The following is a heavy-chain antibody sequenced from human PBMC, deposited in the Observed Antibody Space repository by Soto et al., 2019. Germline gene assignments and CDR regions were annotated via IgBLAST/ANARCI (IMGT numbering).Heavy chain of an antibody. Sequence: QVQLVQSGAEVKKPGASVKVSCEASGYRFIDYYIHWVRQAPGQGFEWLGRISPKSAGTDYAKKFEDRVTRTWESSLNTDFMELSSLKSDDTAVYYCAGPPGYIIDWYYFDLWGQGTRVTVSS. V-gene: IGHV1-2*02. CDR2: ISPKSAGT. CDR1: GYRFIDYY. CDR3: AGPPGYIIDWYYFDL. J-gene: IGHJ4*02. D-gene: IGHD3-9*01.